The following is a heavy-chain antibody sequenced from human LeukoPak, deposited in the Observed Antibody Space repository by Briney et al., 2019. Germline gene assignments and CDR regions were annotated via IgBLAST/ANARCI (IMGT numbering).Heavy chain of an antibody. CDR3: ARPYYDSSGNNWFDP. CDR1: GYSFTSYW. J-gene: IGHJ5*02. CDR2: IYPGDSDT. D-gene: IGHD3-22*01. V-gene: IGHV5-51*01. Sequence: GESLKISCKGSGYSFTSYWIGWVRQMPGKGLEWMGIIYPGDSDTRYSPSFQGQVTISADKSISTAYLQWSSLKASDTAMYYCARPYYDSSGNNWFDPWGQGTLVTASS.